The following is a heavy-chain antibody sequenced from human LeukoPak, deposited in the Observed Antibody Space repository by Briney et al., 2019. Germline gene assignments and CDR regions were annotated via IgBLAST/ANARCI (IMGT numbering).Heavy chain of an antibody. D-gene: IGHD1-26*01. CDR3: AKGLVSRRWEHTGTFDY. J-gene: IGHJ4*02. CDR1: GGTFSSYA. V-gene: IGHV1-2*04. Sequence: GASVKVSCKASGGTFSSYAISWVRQAPGQGLEWMGRINPNSGDTNYVQKFQGWVTMTGDTSISTAYMELSGLKSDDTAVYYCAKGLVSRRWEHTGTFDYWGQGTLVTVSS. CDR2: INPNSGDT.